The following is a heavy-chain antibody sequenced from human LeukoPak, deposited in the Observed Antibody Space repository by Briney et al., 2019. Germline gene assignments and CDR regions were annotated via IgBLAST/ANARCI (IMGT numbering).Heavy chain of an antibody. D-gene: IGHD3-22*01. V-gene: IGHV3-21*01. CDR3: ARHDYDSSGYIDY. CDR2: ISSSSSYI. CDR1: GFTFSSYS. J-gene: IGHJ4*02. Sequence: GGTLRLSCAASGFTFSSYSMNWVRQAPGKGLEWVSSISSSSSYIYYADSVKGRFTISRDNAKNSLYLQMNSLRAEDTAVYYCARHDYDSSGYIDYWGQGTLVTVSS.